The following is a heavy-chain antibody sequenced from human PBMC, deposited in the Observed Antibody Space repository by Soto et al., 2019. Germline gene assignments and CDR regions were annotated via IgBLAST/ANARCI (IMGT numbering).Heavy chain of an antibody. J-gene: IGHJ3*02. CDR3: TREVDSSGYITTGAFDI. V-gene: IGHV3-73*01. CDR2: IRSKANSYAT. CDR1: GFTFSGSA. Sequence: GGSLRLSCAASGFTFSGSAMHWVRQASGKGLEWVGRIRSKANSYATAYAASVKGRFTISRDDSKNTAYLQMNSLKTEDTAVYYCTREVDSSGYITTGAFDIWGQGTMVTVSS. D-gene: IGHD3-22*01.